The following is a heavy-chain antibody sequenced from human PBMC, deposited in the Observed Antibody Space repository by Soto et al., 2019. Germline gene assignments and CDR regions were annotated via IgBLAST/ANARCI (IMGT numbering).Heavy chain of an antibody. CDR3: ARAYPGTFDY. CDR2: IYHSGST. V-gene: IGHV4-30-2*05. CDR1: GGSISSGGYS. J-gene: IGHJ4*02. D-gene: IGHD3-10*01. Sequence: TLSLTCAVSGGSISSGGYSWSWIRQPPGKGLEWIGYIYHSGSTYYNPSLKSRVTISVDTSKNQFSLKLSSVTAADTAVYYCARAYPGTFDYWGQGTLVTVSS.